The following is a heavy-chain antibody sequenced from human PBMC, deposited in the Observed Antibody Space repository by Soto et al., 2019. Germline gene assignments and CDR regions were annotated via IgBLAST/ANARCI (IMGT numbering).Heavy chain of an antibody. CDR3: APLSVSLSGPYGIHV. Sequence: SETLSLTCTVSGVSVSTNTQYWGWIRQSPGKGLEWIGSIYYGGRTYYNPSLKSRVTISVDTSKNQFSLRLSSVTAADTAVYYCAPLSVSLSGPYGIHVWGQGTTVTVSS. J-gene: IGHJ6*02. CDR2: IYYGGRT. CDR1: GVSVSTNTQY. D-gene: IGHD2-15*01. V-gene: IGHV4-39*01.